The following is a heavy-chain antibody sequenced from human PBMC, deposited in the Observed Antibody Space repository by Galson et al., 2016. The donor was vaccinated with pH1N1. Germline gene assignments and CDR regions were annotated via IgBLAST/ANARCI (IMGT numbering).Heavy chain of an antibody. J-gene: IGHJ3*02. V-gene: IGHV1-69*04. CDR3: ARDRGAFDI. CDR2: IIPIIGMT. D-gene: IGHD3-10*01. Sequence: QSGAEVKKPGASVKVSCKASGVTFSTYAIAWVRQASGQGLEWMGRIIPIIGMTNYAQKFQGRVTITADTSTYTTYMELSSLRSEDTAMYYCARDRGAFDIWGQGTMVTVSS. CDR1: GVTFSTYA.